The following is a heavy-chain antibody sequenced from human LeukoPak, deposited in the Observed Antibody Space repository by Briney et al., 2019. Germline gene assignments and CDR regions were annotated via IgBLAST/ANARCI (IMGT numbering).Heavy chain of an antibody. CDR1: GFTFDDYS. V-gene: IGHV3-9*01. CDR2: ITWNTDTI. D-gene: IGHD1-26*01. CDR3: AKDISVGATPYYFDS. J-gene: IGHJ4*02. Sequence: TGRSLRLSCAASGFTFDDYSMHWVRQGPGKSLEWISGITWNTDTIGYADSVMGRFTISRDNAKNSLYLQMNSLRAEDTALYYCAKDISVGATPYYFDSWGQGTLVTVSS.